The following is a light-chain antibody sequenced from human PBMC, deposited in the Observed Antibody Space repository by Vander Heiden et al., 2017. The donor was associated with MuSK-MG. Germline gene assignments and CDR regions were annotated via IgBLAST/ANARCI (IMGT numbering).Light chain of an antibody. J-gene: IGKJ5*01. Sequence: EIVMTHSPATLSVSPRETATLSCRASQSVSSHLAWYQQKLGQAPRLLVYSASTRATGIPDRFSGSGSGTAFTLTISYLRSEDFAVYYCQQYAKWPITFGQGTRL. V-gene: IGKV3-15*01. CDR3: QQYAKWPIT. CDR1: QSVSSH. CDR2: SAS.